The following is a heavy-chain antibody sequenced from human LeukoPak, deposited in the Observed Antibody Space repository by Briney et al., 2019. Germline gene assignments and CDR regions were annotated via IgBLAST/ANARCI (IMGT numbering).Heavy chain of an antibody. CDR1: GVTFSSYN. Sequence: WGSLRLTCAASGVTFSSYNMNWVRQAPGKGLEWVSYIVGSSRNIYYADSVKGRFTISRDNAKNSLYLQMDSLRAEDTAVYHCATDSPETAAFDYWGQGTLVTVSS. CDR2: IVGSSRNI. D-gene: IGHD1-1*01. J-gene: IGHJ4*02. V-gene: IGHV3-48*04. CDR3: ATDSPETAAFDY.